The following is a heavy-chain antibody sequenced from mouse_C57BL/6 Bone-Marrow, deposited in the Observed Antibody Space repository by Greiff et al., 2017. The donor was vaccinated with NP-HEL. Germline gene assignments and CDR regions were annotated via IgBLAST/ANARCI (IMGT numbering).Heavy chain of an antibody. D-gene: IGHD1-1*01. Sequence: EVQLVESGGGLVKPGGSLKLSCAASGFTFSSYAMSWVRQTPEKRLEWVATISDGGSYTYYPDNVKGRFTISRDNAKNNLYLQMSQLKSEDTAMYYCARGPLYGSTYFDYWGQGTTLTVSS. J-gene: IGHJ2*01. CDR3: ARGPLYGSTYFDY. V-gene: IGHV5-4*01. CDR2: ISDGGSYT. CDR1: GFTFSSYA.